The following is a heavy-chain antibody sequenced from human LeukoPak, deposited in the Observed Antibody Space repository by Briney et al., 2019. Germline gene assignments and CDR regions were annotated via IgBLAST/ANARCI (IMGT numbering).Heavy chain of an antibody. Sequence: GGSLRLSCAASGFTFSSYSMNWVRHAPGKGLEWVSSIRSSSGYIYYADSVKGRFTISRDNSKNSLYLQMNSLRTEDTALYYCAKDLPQYYDFWSGYYGGFDYWGQGTLVTVSS. CDR3: AKDLPQYYDFWSGYYGGFDY. CDR2: IRSSSGYI. CDR1: GFTFSSYS. J-gene: IGHJ4*02. V-gene: IGHV3-21*04. D-gene: IGHD3-3*01.